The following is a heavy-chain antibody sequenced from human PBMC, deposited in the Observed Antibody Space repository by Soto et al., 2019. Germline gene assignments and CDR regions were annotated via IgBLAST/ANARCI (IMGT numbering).Heavy chain of an antibody. J-gene: IGHJ4*02. V-gene: IGHV4-31*03. CDR2: IYYSGST. D-gene: IGHD6-13*01. Sequence: QVQLQESGPGLVKPSQTLSLTCTVSGGSISSGGYYWSWIRQHPGKGLEWIGYIYYSGSTYYNPSLKSRVTISVDTSKNQFSLKRSSVTAADTAVYYCARGKTVAAAGPFDYWGQGTLVTVSS. CDR3: ARGKTVAAAGPFDY. CDR1: GGSISSGGYY.